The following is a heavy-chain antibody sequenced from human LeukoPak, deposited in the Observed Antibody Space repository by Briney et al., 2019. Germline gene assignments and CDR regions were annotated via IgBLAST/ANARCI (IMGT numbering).Heavy chain of an antibody. D-gene: IGHD6-19*01. CDR2: IGTAGDT. CDR1: GFTFSSYD. J-gene: IGHJ5*02. V-gene: IGHV3-13*01. Sequence: GGFLILSCAASGFTFSSYDMHWVRQATGKGLEWVSAIGTAGDTYYPGSVKGRFTISRENAKNSLYLQMNSLRAGDTAVYYCARGRSLGYSSGWLGYWFDPWGQGTLVTVSS. CDR3: ARGRSLGYSSGWLGYWFDP.